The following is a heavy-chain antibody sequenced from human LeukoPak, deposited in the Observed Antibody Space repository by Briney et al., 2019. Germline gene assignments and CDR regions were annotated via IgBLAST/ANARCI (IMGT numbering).Heavy chain of an antibody. D-gene: IGHD3-22*01. CDR3: ARDSGYDDY. V-gene: IGHV4-39*07. CDR1: GGSISSSSYY. CDR2: IYYSGST. Sequence: SETLSLTCTVSGGSISSSSYYWGWIRQPPGKGLEWIGSIYYSGSTYYNPSLKSRVTISVDTSKNQFSLKLSSVTAADTAVYYCARDSGYDDYWGQGTLVTVSS. J-gene: IGHJ4*02.